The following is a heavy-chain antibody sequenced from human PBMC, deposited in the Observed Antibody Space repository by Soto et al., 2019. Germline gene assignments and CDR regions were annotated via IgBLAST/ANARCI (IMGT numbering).Heavy chain of an antibody. CDR3: ARLEGLQLGDYYYYYGMDV. Sequence: PSETLSLTCTVSGGSISSYYWSWIRQPPGKGLEWIGYIYYSGSTNYNPSLKSRVTISVGTSKNQFSLKLSSVTAADTAVYYCARLEGLQLGDYYYYYGMDVWGQGTTVTVSS. J-gene: IGHJ6*02. CDR1: GGSISSYY. CDR2: IYYSGST. D-gene: IGHD6-13*01. V-gene: IGHV4-59*01.